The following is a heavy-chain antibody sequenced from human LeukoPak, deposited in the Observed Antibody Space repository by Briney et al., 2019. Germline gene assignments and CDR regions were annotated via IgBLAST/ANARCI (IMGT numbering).Heavy chain of an antibody. CDR3: AKEVSDYVTYYYMDV. Sequence: GGSLRLSCAASGFTLSSYAMSWVRQAPGKGLEWVSAISVSGNTYHADSVKGRFTISRDSSKNTLYLQMNNLTTEDTAVYYCAKEVSDYVTYYYMDVWGKGTTVTVSS. V-gene: IGHV3-23*01. CDR1: GFTLSSYA. CDR2: ISVSGNT. D-gene: IGHD4-17*01. J-gene: IGHJ6*03.